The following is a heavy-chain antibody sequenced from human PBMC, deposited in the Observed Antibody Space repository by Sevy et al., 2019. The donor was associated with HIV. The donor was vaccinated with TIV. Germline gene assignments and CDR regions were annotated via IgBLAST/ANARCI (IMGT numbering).Heavy chain of an antibody. CDR2: FDEDGET. V-gene: IGHV1-24*01. Sequence: ASVKVSCKVSGHTLSELSMHWVRQAPGKGLEWMGGFDEDGETLYAQKFQGRVTMTDETSTDTAYMELSSLRSDETAVYYCATDIVVGRDYWGQGTLVTVSS. CDR3: ATDIVVGRDY. D-gene: IGHD2-2*01. CDR1: GHTLSELS. J-gene: IGHJ4*02.